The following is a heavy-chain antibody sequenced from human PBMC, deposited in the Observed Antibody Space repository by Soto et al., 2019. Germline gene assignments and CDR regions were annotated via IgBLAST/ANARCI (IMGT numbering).Heavy chain of an antibody. Sequence: GGSLRLSCAASGFTFSDYYMSWIRQAPGKGLEWVSYISSSSSYTNYADSVKGRFTISRDNAKNSLYLQMNSLRAEDTAVYYCARDFSGYDFNYYYGMDVWGQGTTVTAP. J-gene: IGHJ6*02. V-gene: IGHV3-11*06. CDR1: GFTFSDYY. CDR3: ARDFSGYDFNYYYGMDV. CDR2: ISSSSSYT. D-gene: IGHD5-12*01.